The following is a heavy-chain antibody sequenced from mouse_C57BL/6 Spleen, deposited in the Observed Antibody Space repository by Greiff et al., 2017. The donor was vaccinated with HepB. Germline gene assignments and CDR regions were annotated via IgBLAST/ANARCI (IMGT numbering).Heavy chain of an antibody. Sequence: EVKLVESGGGLVQPGGSMKLSCVASGFTFSNYWMNWVRQSPEKGLEWVAQIRLKSDNYATHYAESVKGRFTISRDDSKSSVYLQMNNLRAEDTGIYYCTAIYYYGSSYGWYFDVWGTGTTVTVSS. J-gene: IGHJ1*03. CDR1: GFTFSNYW. D-gene: IGHD1-1*01. CDR2: IRLKSDNYAT. V-gene: IGHV6-3*01. CDR3: TAIYYYGSSYGWYFDV.